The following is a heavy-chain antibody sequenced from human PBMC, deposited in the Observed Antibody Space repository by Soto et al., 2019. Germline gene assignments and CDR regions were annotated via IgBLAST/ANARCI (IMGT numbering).Heavy chain of an antibody. CDR1: GGPSTSYT. Sequence: QVQVVQSGAEVKKPGSSVKVSCKASGGPSTSYTISWVRQAPGQGLEWMGRIIPILGVANYAQKFQGRVTITADKSTSTAYMELSSLRSEDTAVYYCARVGRGSGSYYKFDYWGQGTMVNVSS. CDR3: ARVGRGSGSYYKFDY. CDR2: IIPILGVA. J-gene: IGHJ4*02. D-gene: IGHD3-10*01. V-gene: IGHV1-69*02.